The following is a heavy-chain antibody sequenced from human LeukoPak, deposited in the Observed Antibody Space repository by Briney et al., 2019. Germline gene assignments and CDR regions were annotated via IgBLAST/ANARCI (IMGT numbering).Heavy chain of an antibody. CDR2: ISSSGSTI. CDR3: ARVGSSAYNWFDP. Sequence: PGGSLRLSCAASGFTFSDYYMSWIRQAPGKGLEWVSYISSSGSTIYYADSVKGRFTISRDNAKNSLNLQMNSLRAEDTAVYYCARVGSSAYNWFDPWGQGTLVTVSS. D-gene: IGHD6-13*01. J-gene: IGHJ5*02. CDR1: GFTFSDYY. V-gene: IGHV3-11*01.